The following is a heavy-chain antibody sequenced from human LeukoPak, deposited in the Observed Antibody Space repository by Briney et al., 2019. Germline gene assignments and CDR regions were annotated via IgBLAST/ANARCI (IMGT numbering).Heavy chain of an antibody. Sequence: GGSLRLSCSASGFTVSDAWMNWVREAPGKGLEWVSSISSSSTYIYYADSVKGRFTISRDNSKNTLYLQMNSLRAEDTAVYYCAKVSGNYFDYWGQGTLVTVSS. V-gene: IGHV3-21*04. CDR3: AKVSGNYFDY. CDR2: ISSSSTYI. D-gene: IGHD1-14*01. CDR1: GFTVSDAW. J-gene: IGHJ4*02.